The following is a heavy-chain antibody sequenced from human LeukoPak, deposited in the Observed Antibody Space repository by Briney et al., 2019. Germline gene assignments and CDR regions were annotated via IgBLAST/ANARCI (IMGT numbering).Heavy chain of an antibody. D-gene: IGHD1-26*01. CDR1: GFAFSGYA. J-gene: IGHJ4*02. CDR2: IHNDEATT. V-gene: IGHV3-23*03. Sequence: GGCLRLSCAASGFAFSGYAIIWVRQPPGNWRGWVSIIHNDEATTYYADSVNGRFTVARNNSKHKLYLEMKSLRTEDTAVYYCAKGKGGTYFNYCFDYWGQGTPVTVSS. CDR3: AKGKGGTYFNYCFDY.